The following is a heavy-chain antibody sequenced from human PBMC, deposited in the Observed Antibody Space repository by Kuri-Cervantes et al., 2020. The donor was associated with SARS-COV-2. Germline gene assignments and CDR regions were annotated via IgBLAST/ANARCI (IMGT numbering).Heavy chain of an antibody. CDR1: GGTFSSYA. CDR3: ASTIFGVDNWFAP. J-gene: IGHJ5*02. CDR2: IIPIFGTA. Sequence: SSVKVSCKASGGTFSSYAISWVRQAPGQGLEWMGGIIPIFGTANYAQKFQGRVTITTDESTSTAYMELSSLRSEDTAVYYCASTIFGVDNWFAPWGQGTLVTVSS. V-gene: IGHV1-69*05. D-gene: IGHD3-3*01.